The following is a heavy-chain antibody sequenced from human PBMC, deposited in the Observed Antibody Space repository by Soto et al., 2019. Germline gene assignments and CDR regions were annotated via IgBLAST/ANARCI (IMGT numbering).Heavy chain of an antibody. D-gene: IGHD2-8*01. CDR3: AKNGLSDSPSAIDS. V-gene: IGHV3-23*01. Sequence: GGSLRLSCATSGFTFSSNGMSWVRRAPGKGLDWVSGISGTGRNTYYADSVKGRFTISRDNSKNTLFLQMNSLRVEDTAVYYCAKNGLSDSPSAIDSWGQGTLVTVSS. CDR1: GFTFSSNG. CDR2: ISGTGRNT. J-gene: IGHJ4*02.